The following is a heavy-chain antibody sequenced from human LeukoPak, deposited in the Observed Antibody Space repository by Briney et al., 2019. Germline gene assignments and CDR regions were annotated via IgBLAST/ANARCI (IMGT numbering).Heavy chain of an antibody. CDR3: AREEIAAAGNWFDP. CDR2: IYYSGST. J-gene: IGHJ5*02. D-gene: IGHD6-13*01. Sequence: PSETLSLTCAVSGYSISSSNWWGWIRQPPGKGLEWIGYIYYSGSTYYNPSLKSRVTISVDTSKNQFSLKLSSVTAADTAVYYCAREEIAAAGNWFDPWGQGTLVTVSS. V-gene: IGHV4-28*03. CDR1: GYSISSSNW.